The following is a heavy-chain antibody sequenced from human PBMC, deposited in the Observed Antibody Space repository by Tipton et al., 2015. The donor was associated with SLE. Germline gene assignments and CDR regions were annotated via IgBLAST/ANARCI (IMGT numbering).Heavy chain of an antibody. CDR1: GGSFSGYY. V-gene: IGHV4-34*01. J-gene: IGHJ3*02. CDR3: ARDLDSSSTDAFDI. CDR2: INHSGST. D-gene: IGHD6-13*01. Sequence: LRLSCAVYGGSFSGYYWSWIRQPPGKGLEWIGEINHSGSTNYNPSLKSRVTISVDKSKNQFSLKLSSVTAADTAVYYCARDLDSSSTDAFDIWGQGTMVTVSS.